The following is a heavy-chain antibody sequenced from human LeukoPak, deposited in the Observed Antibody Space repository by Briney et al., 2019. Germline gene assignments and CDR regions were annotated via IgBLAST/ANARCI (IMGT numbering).Heavy chain of an antibody. CDR3: ARAMCSSTICHGRNDY. Sequence: GASVKVSCKASGYTFTSYGISWVRQAPGQGLEWMGWISADNGKTNYAQKLQGRVTMTTDTSTTTAYMGLRSLRSDDTAVYYCARAMCSSTICHGRNDYWGQGTLVTVSS. D-gene: IGHD2-2*01. CDR1: GYTFTSYG. J-gene: IGHJ4*02. CDR2: ISADNGKT. V-gene: IGHV1-18*04.